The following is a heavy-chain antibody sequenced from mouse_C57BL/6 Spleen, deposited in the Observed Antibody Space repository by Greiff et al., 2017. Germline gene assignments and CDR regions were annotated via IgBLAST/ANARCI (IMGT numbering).Heavy chain of an antibody. D-gene: IGHD1-1*01. CDR2: IYAGDGDT. Sequence: QVQLQQSGPELVKPGASVKISCKASGYAFSSSWMYWVKQRPGKSLEWIGRIYAGDGDTNYNGKFKGRAPLTADKSSSTAYMQLSSLTSEDSAVYFCAPPRCTTENAMDYWGQGTSVTVSS. J-gene: IGHJ4*01. V-gene: IGHV1-82*01. CDR3: APPRCTTENAMDY. CDR1: GYAFSSSW.